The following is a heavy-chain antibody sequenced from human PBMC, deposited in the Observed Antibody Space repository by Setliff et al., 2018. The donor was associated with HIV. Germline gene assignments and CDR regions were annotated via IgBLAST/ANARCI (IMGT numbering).Heavy chain of an antibody. V-gene: IGHV1-18*01. Sequence: GASVKVSCKASGYTFTSYSISWVRQAPGQGLEWMGWISAYNGNTNYAQKLQGRVTMTTDTSTSTAYMELRSLRSDDTAVYYCARDSEWGSYIFWTFDIWGQGTMVTVSS. CDR1: GYTFTSYS. CDR2: ISAYNGNT. J-gene: IGHJ3*02. D-gene: IGHD1-26*01. CDR3: ARDSEWGSYIFWTFDI.